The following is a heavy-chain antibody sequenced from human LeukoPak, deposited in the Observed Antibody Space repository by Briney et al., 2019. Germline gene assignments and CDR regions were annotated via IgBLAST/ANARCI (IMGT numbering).Heavy chain of an antibody. V-gene: IGHV3-21*04. CDR3: AREPLPSEYYFDY. Sequence: PGGSLRLSCAASGFTFSSYNMNWVRQAPGKGLEWVSCITTSGTYIYYADSVKGRFTISRDNSKNTLYLQMNSLRAEDTAVYYCAREPLPSEYYFDYWGQGTLVTVSS. D-gene: IGHD3-10*01. J-gene: IGHJ4*02. CDR2: ITTSGTYI. CDR1: GFTFSSYN.